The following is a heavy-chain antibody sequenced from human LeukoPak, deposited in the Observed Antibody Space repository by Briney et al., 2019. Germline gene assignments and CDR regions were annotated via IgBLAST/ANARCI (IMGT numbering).Heavy chain of an antibody. CDR1: GGSISSYY. CDR3: ARHARMRRLDY. V-gene: IGHV4-59*08. J-gene: IGHJ4*02. Sequence: PSETLSLTCTVSGGSISSYYWSWIRQPPGKGLEWIGYIYYSRSTNYNPSLKSRVTISVDTSKNQFSLKLSSVTAADTAVYYCARHARMRRLDYWGQGTLVTVSS. CDR2: IYYSRST. D-gene: IGHD2-21*01.